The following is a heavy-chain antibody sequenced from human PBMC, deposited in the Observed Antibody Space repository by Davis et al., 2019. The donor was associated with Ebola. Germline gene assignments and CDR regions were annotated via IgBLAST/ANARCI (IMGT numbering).Heavy chain of an antibody. CDR2: IYYSGST. Sequence: MPSETLSLTCTVSGGSISSYYWSWIRQPPGKGLEWIGYIYYSGSTNYNPSLKSRVTISLDTSKNQFSLKLSSLTAADTAVYYCARGGNSPHFYYYGMDVWGQGTTVTVSS. V-gene: IGHV4-59*01. J-gene: IGHJ6*02. CDR3: ARGGNSPHFYYYGMDV. CDR1: GGSISSYY. D-gene: IGHD4-23*01.